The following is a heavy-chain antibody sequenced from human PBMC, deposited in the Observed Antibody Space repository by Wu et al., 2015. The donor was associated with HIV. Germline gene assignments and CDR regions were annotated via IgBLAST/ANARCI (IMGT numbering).Heavy chain of an antibody. V-gene: IGHV1-8*01. D-gene: IGHD3-10*01. CDR1: GYTFTSYD. Sequence: QVQLVQSGAEVKKPGASVKVSCKASGYTFTSYDINWVRQATGQGLGWMGWMNPNSGNTGYAQKFQGRVTMTRNTSISTAYMELSSLRSEDTAVYYCARAATISGSSHTGYYGMDVWGQGTTVTVSS. J-gene: IGHJ6*02. CDR2: MNPNSGNT. CDR3: ARAATISGSSHTGYYGMDV.